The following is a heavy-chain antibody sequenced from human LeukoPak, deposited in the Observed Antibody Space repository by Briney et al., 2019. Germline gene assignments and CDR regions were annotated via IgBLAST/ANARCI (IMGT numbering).Heavy chain of an antibody. D-gene: IGHD4-17*01. CDR2: IIPIFGTA. CDR1: GGTFSSYA. CDR3: ARDGDYGDYADNY. J-gene: IGHJ4*02. V-gene: IGHV1-69*05. Sequence: ASVKVSCKASGGTFSSYAISWVRQAPGQGLEWMGGIIPIFGTANYAQKFQGRVTITTDESTSTAYMELSSLRSEDTAVYYCARDGDYGDYADNYWGQGTLVTVSS.